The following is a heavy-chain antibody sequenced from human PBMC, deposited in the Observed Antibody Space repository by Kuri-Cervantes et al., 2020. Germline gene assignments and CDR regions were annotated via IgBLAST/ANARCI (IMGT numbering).Heavy chain of an antibody. CDR1: GGSISSYY. Sequence: SETLSLTCTVSGGSISSYYWSWIRQPPGKGLEWIGYIYYSGSTNYNPSLKSRVTISVDTSKNQFSLKLSSLTAADTAVYYCARHHWYSSGWYPNWFDPWGQGTLVTVSS. J-gene: IGHJ5*02. V-gene: IGHV4-59*08. CDR2: IYYSGST. D-gene: IGHD6-19*01. CDR3: ARHHWYSSGWYPNWFDP.